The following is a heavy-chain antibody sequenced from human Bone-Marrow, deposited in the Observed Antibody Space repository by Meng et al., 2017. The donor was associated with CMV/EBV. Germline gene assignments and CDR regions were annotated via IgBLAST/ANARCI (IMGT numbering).Heavy chain of an antibody. CDR2: INPNSGGT. J-gene: IGHJ4*02. Sequence: EVLSKSSGYPFTGHYMHWVRLAPGQGLEWMGWINPNSGGTNYAQKFQGRVTMTRDTSISTAYMELSRLRSDDTAVYYCARDLARVGYCSSTSCYTKGAFDYWGQGTLVTVSS. CDR1: GYPFTGHY. D-gene: IGHD2-2*02. V-gene: IGHV1-2*02. CDR3: ARDLARVGYCSSTSCYTKGAFDY.